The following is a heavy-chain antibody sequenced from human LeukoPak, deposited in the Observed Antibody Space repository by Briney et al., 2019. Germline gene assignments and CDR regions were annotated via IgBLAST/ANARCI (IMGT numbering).Heavy chain of an antibody. V-gene: IGHV4-34*01. CDR2: INHSGST. CDR1: GGSFSGYY. CDR3: ARRSKGGTMVRGVKGGYFDY. Sequence: PSETLSLTCAVYGGSFSGYYWSWIRQPPGKGLEWIGEINHSGSTNYNPSLKSRVTISVDTSKNQFSLKLSSVTAADTAVYYCARRSKGGTMVRGVKGGYFDYWGQGTPATVSS. J-gene: IGHJ4*02. D-gene: IGHD3-10*01.